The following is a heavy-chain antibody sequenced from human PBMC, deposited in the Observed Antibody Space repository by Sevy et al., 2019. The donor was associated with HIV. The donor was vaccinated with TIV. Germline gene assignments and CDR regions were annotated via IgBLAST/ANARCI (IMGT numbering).Heavy chain of an antibody. CDR2: FDRTDIT. Sequence: GGSLRLSCEASGFTLSSYTMNWVRQSPEKGLEWVATFDRTDITHYADSVKGRFIISRDTAKSSLFLQMNSLRDDDTAMYFCVRDEGAIASHFDYWGRGTLVTVSS. V-gene: IGHV3-48*02. CDR3: VRDEGAIASHFDY. D-gene: IGHD2-21*01. J-gene: IGHJ4*02. CDR1: GFTLSSYT.